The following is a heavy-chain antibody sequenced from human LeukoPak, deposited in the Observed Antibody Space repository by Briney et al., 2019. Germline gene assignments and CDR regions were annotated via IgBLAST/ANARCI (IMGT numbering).Heavy chain of an antibody. CDR3: AKDGKGAPVAGTGYFDY. CDR2: ISGSGGNT. J-gene: IGHJ4*02. D-gene: IGHD6-19*01. CDR1: GFTFSSYA. V-gene: IGHV3-23*01. Sequence: GGFLRFSCAASGFTFSSYAMSWVGQAPGKGLEWVSVISGSGGNTYYADSVKGRFTISRDNSKNTLYLQMNSLRAEDTAIYYCAKDGKGAPVAGTGYFDYWGQGTLVTVSS.